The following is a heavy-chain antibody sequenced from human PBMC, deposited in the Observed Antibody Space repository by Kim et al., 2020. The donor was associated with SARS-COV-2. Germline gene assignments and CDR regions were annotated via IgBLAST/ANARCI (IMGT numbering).Heavy chain of an antibody. CDR3: ARGCSASSCYLFDY. CDR2: INPHSGGT. D-gene: IGHD2-15*01. CDR1: GYTVTDYF. Sequence: ASVKVSCKASGYTVTDYFMNWVRQAPGQGLEWMGRINPHSGGTNFAEKFRGRVTMTRDTSSSTAYMDLSSPRSDDTAVYYCARGCSASSCYLFDYWGQGTLVTVSS. V-gene: IGHV1-2*06. J-gene: IGHJ4*02.